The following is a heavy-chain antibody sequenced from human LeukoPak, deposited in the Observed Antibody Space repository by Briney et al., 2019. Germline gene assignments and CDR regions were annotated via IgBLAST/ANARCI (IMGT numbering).Heavy chain of an antibody. CDR3: AREGVPDF. CDR2: IKQDESEK. CDR1: GFIFRSYW. D-gene: IGHD2-8*01. Sequence: PGGSLRLSCAASGFIFRSYWMSWARQAPGKGLEWVANIKQDESEKYYVDSVKGRFTISRDNAKKSLYLQMNSLRVEDTAIYYCAREGVPDFWGQGALGTVSS. V-gene: IGHV3-7*01. J-gene: IGHJ4*02.